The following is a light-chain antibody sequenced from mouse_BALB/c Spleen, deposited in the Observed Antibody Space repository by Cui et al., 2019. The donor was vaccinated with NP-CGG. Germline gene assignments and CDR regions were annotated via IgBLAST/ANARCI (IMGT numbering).Light chain of an antibody. CDR3: ALWYSNHWV. CDR1: IWAVTTSNY. J-gene: IGLJ1*01. V-gene: IGLV1*01. CDR2: GTN. Sequence: QAVVTQEPALTTSPGETVTPTCRSSIWAVTTSNYANWVQEKPDHLFTGLIGGTNNRAPGVPARFSGSLIGDKAALTITGAQTEDEAIYFCALWYSNHWVFGGGTKLTVL.